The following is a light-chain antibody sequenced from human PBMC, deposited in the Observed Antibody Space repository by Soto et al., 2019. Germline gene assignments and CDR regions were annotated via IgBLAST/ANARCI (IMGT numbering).Light chain of an antibody. Sequence: QSVLTQPASVSGSPGQSITISCTGTSNDVGTYNRVSWYPQYPGKAPTLMIYEVNKRPSGVSNRFSGSKSGNTASLTISGLQAEDEADYYCCSSVGSPIWVFGGGTKLTVL. CDR3: CSSVGSPIWV. CDR2: EVN. CDR1: SNDVGTYNR. V-gene: IGLV2-23*02. J-gene: IGLJ3*02.